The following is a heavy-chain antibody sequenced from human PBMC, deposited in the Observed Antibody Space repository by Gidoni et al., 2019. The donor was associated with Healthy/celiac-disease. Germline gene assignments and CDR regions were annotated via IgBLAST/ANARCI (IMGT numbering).Heavy chain of an antibody. V-gene: IGHV3-48*02. CDR1: GFTFSSYS. J-gene: IGHJ6*03. D-gene: IGHD3-3*01. Sequence: EVQLVESGGGLVQPGGSLSLSCAASGFTFSSYSMTWVRQAHGKGLECVSYISSSSSTIYYADSVKGRFTISRDNAKNSLYLQMNSLRDEDTAVYYCAREREYYDFWSGTTSYYYYYYMDVWGKGTTVTVSS. CDR2: ISSSSSTI. CDR3: AREREYYDFWSGTTSYYYYYYMDV.